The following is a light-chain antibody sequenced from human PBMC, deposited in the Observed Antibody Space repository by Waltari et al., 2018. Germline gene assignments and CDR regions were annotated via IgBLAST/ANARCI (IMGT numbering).Light chain of an antibody. CDR2: AVS. Sequence: DLQTSEPQSSLSASVGNTHTVTCRASQGVNRDLSWYQQKTGKAPTLLIYAVSHLQAGVSSRFSGSGSGRDFSLTINSLQSEDVGTYYCHQDFNTPESFGQGTKVEIK. V-gene: IGKV1-27*01. CDR3: HQDFNTPES. J-gene: IGKJ2*03. CDR1: QGVNRD.